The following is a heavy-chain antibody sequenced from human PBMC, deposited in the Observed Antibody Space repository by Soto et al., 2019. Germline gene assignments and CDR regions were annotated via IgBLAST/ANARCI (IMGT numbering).Heavy chain of an antibody. Sequence: ASVKVSCKASGYTFSNYHMHWVRQAPGQGFEWMGVINPSGGSTTYAQTFRGRVTMTSDPSTSTVYMELSSLRSDDTAVYYCARDSSVVVDGGSCQDYWGQGTQVTVSS. J-gene: IGHJ4*02. CDR3: ARDSSVVVDGGSCQDY. CDR2: INPSGGST. D-gene: IGHD2-15*01. V-gene: IGHV1-46*01. CDR1: GYTFSNYH.